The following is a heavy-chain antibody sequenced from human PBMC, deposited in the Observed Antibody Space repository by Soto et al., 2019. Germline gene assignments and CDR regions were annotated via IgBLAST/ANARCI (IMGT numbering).Heavy chain of an antibody. CDR3: ARVYYYDSSGYYPTDWKFDY. V-gene: IGHV5-51*01. J-gene: IGHJ4*02. CDR2: IYPGDSDT. D-gene: IGHD3-22*01. CDR1: GYSFTSYW. Sequence: GESLKISCKGSGYSFTSYWIGWVRQMPGKGLEWMGIIYPGDSDTRYSPSFQGQVTISADKSISTAYLQWSSLKASDTAMYYCARVYYYDSSGYYPTDWKFDYWGQGTLVTVSS.